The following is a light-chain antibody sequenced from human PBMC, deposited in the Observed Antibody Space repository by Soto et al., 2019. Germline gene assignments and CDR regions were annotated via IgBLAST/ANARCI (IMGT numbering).Light chain of an antibody. Sequence: QSVLTQPASVSGSPGQSITISCTGTSSDVGGYNYVSWYQQHPGKAPKLMIYEVSNRPSGVSNRFSGPKSGNTASLTISGPQAEDADDYFCSSYTSSSTRVFGGGTKVTVL. V-gene: IGLV2-14*01. CDR2: EVS. CDR3: SSYTSSSTRV. CDR1: SSDVGGYNY. J-gene: IGLJ3*02.